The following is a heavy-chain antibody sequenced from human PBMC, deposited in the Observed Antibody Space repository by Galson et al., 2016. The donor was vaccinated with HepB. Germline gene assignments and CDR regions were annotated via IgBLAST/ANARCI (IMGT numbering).Heavy chain of an antibody. Sequence: SVKVSCKASADTFRSYGISWMRQAPRQGLEWMGATIPLLDVTNYAQSFQGRLKLTADKSTGTVFMELRGLTSEDTAVYYCARPRYCSATSCYYDAFDLWGPGTAVTVSS. CDR1: ADTFRSYG. J-gene: IGHJ3*01. V-gene: IGHV1-69*10. D-gene: IGHD2-15*01. CDR2: TIPLLDVT. CDR3: ARPRYCSATSCYYDAFDL.